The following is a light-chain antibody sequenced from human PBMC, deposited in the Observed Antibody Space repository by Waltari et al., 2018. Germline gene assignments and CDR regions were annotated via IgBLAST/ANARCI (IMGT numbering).Light chain of an antibody. CDR1: QSMSTS. Sequence: IVLTQSPATLSLSPGERATLSCRASQSMSTSLVWYHKKPGQAPRLLIYDASSSASGIPARFSGSGSGTDFTLTISSLEPEDFAVYYCQQRGNWPITFGQGTRLEIK. V-gene: IGKV3-11*01. CDR2: DAS. CDR3: QQRGNWPIT. J-gene: IGKJ5*01.